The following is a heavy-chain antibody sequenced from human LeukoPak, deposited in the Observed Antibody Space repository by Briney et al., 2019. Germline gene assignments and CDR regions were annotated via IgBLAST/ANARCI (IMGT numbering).Heavy chain of an antibody. Sequence: GESLQISCKGSGYSFTSYWIGWVRQMPGKGLEWMGIIYPGDSDTRYSPSFQGQVTISADKSISTAYLQWSSLKASDTAMYYCARLSLAPYYYYGMDVWGQGTTVTVSS. V-gene: IGHV5-51*01. CDR2: IYPGDSDT. CDR1: GYSFTSYW. CDR3: ARLSLAPYYYYGMDV. J-gene: IGHJ6*02.